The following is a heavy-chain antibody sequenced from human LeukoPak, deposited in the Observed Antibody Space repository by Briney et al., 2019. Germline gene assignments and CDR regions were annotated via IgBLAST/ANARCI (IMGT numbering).Heavy chain of an antibody. V-gene: IGHV3-53*01. CDR1: GFTVTSNY. CDR2: IYGGGNT. D-gene: IGHD6-19*01. J-gene: IGHJ4*02. Sequence: GSLRLSCAASGFTVTSNYMSWVRQAPGKGLEWVSVIYGGGNTNYADSVKGRFTISRDNSKNTLYLQMSSLRAEDTAVYYRARDGGSGWSSAFLDHWGQGTLVTVSS. CDR3: ARDGGSGWSSAFLDH.